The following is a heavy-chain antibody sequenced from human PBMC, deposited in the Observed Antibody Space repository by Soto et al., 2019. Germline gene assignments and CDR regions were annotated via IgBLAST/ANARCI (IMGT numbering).Heavy chain of an antibody. CDR2: IYYSGST. CDR3: ARLDFLAGFGGENWFGWNYDNYYYYGMDV. D-gene: IGHD3-10*01. CDR1: GGSISSSSYY. Sequence: PSETLSLTCTVSGGSISSSSYYWGWIRQPPGKGLEWIGSIYYSGSTYYNPSLKSRVTISVDTSKNQFSLKLSSVTAADTAVYYCARLDFLAGFGGENWFGWNYDNYYYYGMDVWGQGTTVTVSS. V-gene: IGHV4-39*01. J-gene: IGHJ6*02.